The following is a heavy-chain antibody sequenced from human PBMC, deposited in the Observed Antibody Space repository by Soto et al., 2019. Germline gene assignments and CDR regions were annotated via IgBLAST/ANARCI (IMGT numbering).Heavy chain of an antibody. CDR3: ARAAKEGYYDSSGYYIPRWDFDY. D-gene: IGHD3-22*01. J-gene: IGHJ4*02. V-gene: IGHV3-30-3*01. CDR1: GFTFSSYA. CDR2: ISYDGSNK. Sequence: QVQLVESGGGVVQPGRSLRLSCAASGFTFSSYAMHWVRQAPGKGLEWVAVISYDGSNKYYADSVKGRFTISRDNSKNTLYLQMNSLRAEDTAVYYCARAAKEGYYDSSGYYIPRWDFDYWGQGTLVTVSS.